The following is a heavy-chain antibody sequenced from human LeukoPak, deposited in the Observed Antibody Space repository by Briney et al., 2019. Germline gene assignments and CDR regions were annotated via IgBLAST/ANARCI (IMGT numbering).Heavy chain of an antibody. CDR3: ARESSGYYIY. D-gene: IGHD3-22*01. CDR2: ISYDGGNK. CDR1: GFTFSSCA. J-gene: IGHJ4*02. V-gene: IGHV3-30*04. Sequence: SGGSLRLSCAASGFTFSSCAMHWVRQAPGKGLEWVAVISYDGGNKYYADSVKGRFTISRDNSKNTLYLQMNSLRAEDTAVYYCARESSGYYIYWGQGTLVTVSS.